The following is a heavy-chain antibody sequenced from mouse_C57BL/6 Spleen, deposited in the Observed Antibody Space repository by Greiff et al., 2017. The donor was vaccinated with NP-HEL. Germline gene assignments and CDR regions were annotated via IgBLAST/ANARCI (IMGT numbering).Heavy chain of an antibody. V-gene: IGHV1-69*01. CDR1: GYTFTSYW. CDR3: ARWDYYGSSYNYFDY. Sequence: QVQLQQPGAELVMPGASVKLSCKASGYTFTSYWMHWVKQRPGQGLEWIGEIDPSDSYTNYNQKFKGKTTLTVDKSSSTAYMQLSSLTSEDSAVYYSARWDYYGSSYNYFDYWGQGTTLTVSS. CDR2: IDPSDSYT. D-gene: IGHD1-1*01. J-gene: IGHJ2*01.